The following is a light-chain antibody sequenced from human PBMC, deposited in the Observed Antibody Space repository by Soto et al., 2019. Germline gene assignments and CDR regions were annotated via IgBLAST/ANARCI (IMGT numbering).Light chain of an antibody. CDR1: QSISSW. Sequence: DIQMTQSPSTLSASVGDRVTITCRASQSISSWLAWYQQKPGKAPKLLIYKASNLGSGVPSRFSGSGSGTEVNLTISSLQPDDCATYYCQQYNTYLYTFGQGTKLEIK. CDR2: KAS. V-gene: IGKV1-5*03. CDR3: QQYNTYLYT. J-gene: IGKJ2*01.